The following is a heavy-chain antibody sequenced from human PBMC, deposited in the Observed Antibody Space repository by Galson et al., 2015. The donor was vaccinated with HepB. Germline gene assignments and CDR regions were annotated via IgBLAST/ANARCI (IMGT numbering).Heavy chain of an antibody. Sequence: SLRLSCAASGFTFSSYWMHWVRQAPGKGPVWVSRINADGSYTAYADFVKGRFTIFRDNAKNTLYLQMNGLRAEDTAVYYCVRERIKDGSYRFCDYWGQGTLVTVSS. CDR3: VRERIKDGSYRFCDY. V-gene: IGHV3-74*01. J-gene: IGHJ4*02. CDR2: INADGSYT. D-gene: IGHD3-16*02. CDR1: GFTFSSYW.